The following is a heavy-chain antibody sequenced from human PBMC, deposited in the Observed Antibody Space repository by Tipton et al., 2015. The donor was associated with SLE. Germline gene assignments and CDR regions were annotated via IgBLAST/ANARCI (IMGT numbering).Heavy chain of an antibody. V-gene: IGHV3-21*03. D-gene: IGHD6-19*01. Sequence: SLRLSCAASGFTFSSYSMNWVRQAPGKGLEWVSSISSSSSYIYYADSVKGRFTISRDNAKNSLYLQMNSLRAEDTAVYYCARKYSSGLYYFDYWGQGTLVTVSS. CDR2: ISSSSSYI. CDR1: GFTFSSYS. CDR3: ARKYSSGLYYFDY. J-gene: IGHJ4*02.